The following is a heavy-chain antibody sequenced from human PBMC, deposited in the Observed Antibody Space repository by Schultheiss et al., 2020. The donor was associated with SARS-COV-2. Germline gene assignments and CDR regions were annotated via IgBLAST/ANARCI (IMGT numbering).Heavy chain of an antibody. CDR1: GGSISSGGYY. CDR2: MYYSGST. D-gene: IGHD6-19*01. J-gene: IGHJ5*02. V-gene: IGHV4-31*03. Sequence: SETLSLTCTVSGGSISSGGYYWSWIRQHPGKGLEWIGYMYYSGSTYYNPSLKSRVTISVDTSKNQFSLKLSSVTAADTAVYYCARRAYGSGWYQPWGQGTLVTVSS. CDR3: ARRAYGSGWYQP.